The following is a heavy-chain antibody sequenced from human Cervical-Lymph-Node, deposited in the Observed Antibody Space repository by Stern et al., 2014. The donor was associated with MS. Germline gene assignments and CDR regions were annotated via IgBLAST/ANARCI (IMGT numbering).Heavy chain of an antibody. Sequence: QITLKESGPTLVKPTQTLTLTCTFSGFSLSTSGVGVGRIRQPPGKALEWLAFLYWDDSEGYSPSLKNRLTITKDTSKNQVVLTMNNMDPVDTAAFYCATHAPGVVPAALDYWGQGTLVTVS. V-gene: IGHV2-5*02. CDR2: LYWDDSE. J-gene: IGHJ4*02. CDR1: GFSLSTSGVG. D-gene: IGHD2-2*01. CDR3: ATHAPGVVPAALDY.